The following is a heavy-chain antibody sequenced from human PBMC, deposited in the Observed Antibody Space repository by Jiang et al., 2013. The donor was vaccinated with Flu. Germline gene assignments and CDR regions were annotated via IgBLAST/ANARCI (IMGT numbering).Heavy chain of an antibody. J-gene: IGHJ4*02. Sequence: SLTCAVYGGSFSGYYRSWIRQPPGKGLEWIGEINHSGSTNYNPSLKSRVTISVDTSKNQFSLKLSSVTAADTAVYYCAGKDYFDYWGQGTLVTVSS. CDR3: AGKDYFDY. CDR2: INHSGST. V-gene: IGHV4-34*01. CDR1: GGSFSGYY.